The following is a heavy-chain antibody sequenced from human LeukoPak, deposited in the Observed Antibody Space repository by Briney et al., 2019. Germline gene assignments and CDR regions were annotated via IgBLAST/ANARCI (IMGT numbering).Heavy chain of an antibody. J-gene: IGHJ4*02. V-gene: IGHV3-48*01. CDR2: ISSSSSTI. CDR1: GFTFSSYS. CDR3: ARDPLDYYNSSGYARLDY. D-gene: IGHD3-22*01. Sequence: GGSLRLSCAASGFTFSSYSMNWVRQAPGKGLEWVSYISSSSSTIYYADSVKGRFTISRDNAKNSLYLQMNSLRAEDTAVYYCARDPLDYYNSSGYARLDYWGQGTLVTVSS.